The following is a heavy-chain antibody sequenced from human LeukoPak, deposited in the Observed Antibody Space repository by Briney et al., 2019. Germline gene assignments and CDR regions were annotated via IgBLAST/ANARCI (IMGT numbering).Heavy chain of an antibody. CDR2: FYYSGST. V-gene: IGHV4-39*01. CDR1: GGSISSSSYY. CDR3: GVVITAFDY. J-gene: IGHJ4*02. D-gene: IGHD3-22*01. Sequence: SETLSLTCTVSGGSISSSSYYWGWLRPPPGKELEWIGSFYYSGSTYYNPSLKRRVTISVDTSKNQFSLKLSPVTAADTAVYYCGVVITAFDYWGQGTLVTVFS.